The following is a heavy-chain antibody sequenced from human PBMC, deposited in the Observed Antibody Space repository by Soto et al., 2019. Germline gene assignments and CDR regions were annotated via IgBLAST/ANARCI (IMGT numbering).Heavy chain of an antibody. CDR2: TTGSGGST. CDR3: AKDRYGDYGGIDY. D-gene: IGHD4-17*01. Sequence: PGGSLRLSCAASGFTFSTYAMIWVRQAPGKGLEWVSVTTGSGGSTYYADSVKGRFTISRDTSKNTLFLQMNSLSAEDTAVYYCAKDRYGDYGGIDYWGQGTMVTVSS. CDR1: GFTFSTYA. V-gene: IGHV3-23*01. J-gene: IGHJ4*02.